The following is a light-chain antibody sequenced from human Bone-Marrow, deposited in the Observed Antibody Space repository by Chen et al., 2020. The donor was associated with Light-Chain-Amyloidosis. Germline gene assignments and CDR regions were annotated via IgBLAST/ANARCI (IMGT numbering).Light chain of an antibody. CDR1: SSDVGDYDY. V-gene: IGLV2-14*01. J-gene: IGLJ1*01. CDR3: SAYTSSRTLV. Sequence: QSALTQPASVSGSPGQPITISCTGTSSDVGDYDYVSWYQQHPGKAPKLIIYDVRNRPSGISNRFSGSKSGITAALTISGLQAEDEADYYCSAYTSSRTLVFGTGTKVTVL. CDR2: DVR.